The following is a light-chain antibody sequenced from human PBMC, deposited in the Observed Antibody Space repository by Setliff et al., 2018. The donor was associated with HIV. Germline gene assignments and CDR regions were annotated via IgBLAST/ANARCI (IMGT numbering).Light chain of an antibody. J-gene: IGLJ3*02. CDR3: ASYAATATGTWV. CDR2: EVV. CDR1: DLATYNW. Sequence: QSALTQPASVSGSPGQSITTAWELDLATYNWVSWHQHHPGKGPKLIIYEVVHRSPGVSDRFSASKSGNTASLTISGLQAEDEATYYCASYAATATGTWVFGGGTKVTVL. V-gene: IGLV2-14*01.